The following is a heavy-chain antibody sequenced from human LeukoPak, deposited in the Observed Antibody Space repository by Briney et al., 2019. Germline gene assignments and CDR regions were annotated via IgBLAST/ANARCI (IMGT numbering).Heavy chain of an antibody. D-gene: IGHD3-9*01. V-gene: IGHV1-69*13. CDR3: ARAQTRYFDWLPYYYYGMDV. CDR1: GGTFSSYA. J-gene: IGHJ6*02. Sequence: SVKVSCKASGGTFSSYAISWVRQAPGQGLEWMGGIIPIFGTANYAQKFQGRVTVTADESTSTAYMELSSLRSEDTAVYYCARAQTRYFDWLPYYYYGMDVWGQGTTVTVSS. CDR2: IIPIFGTA.